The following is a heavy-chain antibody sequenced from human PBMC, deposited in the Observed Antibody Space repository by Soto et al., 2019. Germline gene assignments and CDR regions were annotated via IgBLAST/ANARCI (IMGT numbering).Heavy chain of an antibody. Sequence: QITLKESGPTLVKPTQTLTLTCTFSGFSLSTSGVGVGWIRQPPGKALEWLALIYWDDDKRYSPSLKSRLTITKDTSKTQVVLTMTNMDPVDTATYCCARRGWYTPRFDYWGQGTLVTVSS. CDR2: IYWDDDK. J-gene: IGHJ4*02. D-gene: IGHD6-19*01. CDR3: ARRGWYTPRFDY. CDR1: GFSLSTSGVG. V-gene: IGHV2-5*02.